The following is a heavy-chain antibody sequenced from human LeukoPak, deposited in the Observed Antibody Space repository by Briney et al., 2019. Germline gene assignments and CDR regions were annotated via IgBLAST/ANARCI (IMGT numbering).Heavy chain of an antibody. CDR1: GGSISSGSYY. CDR2: IYTSGST. Sequence: PSQTLSLTCTVSGGSISSGSYYWSWIRQPAGKGLEWIGRIYTSGSTNYNPSLKSRVTISVDTSKNQFSLKLSSVTAADTAVYYWGREGVASPGDYWGQGTLVTVSS. V-gene: IGHV4-61*02. D-gene: IGHD5-12*01. CDR3: GREGVASPGDY. J-gene: IGHJ4*02.